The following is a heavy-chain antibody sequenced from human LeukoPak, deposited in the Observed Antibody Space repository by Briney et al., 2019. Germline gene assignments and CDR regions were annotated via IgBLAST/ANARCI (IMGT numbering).Heavy chain of an antibody. CDR2: IYTSGST. CDR3: ARTTDFYRNYFDY. Sequence: SETLSLTCTVSGGSISSGSYYWSWIRQPAGKGLEWIGRIYTSGSTNYNPSLESRVTISVDTSKNQFSLKLSSVTAADTAVYYCARTTDFYRNYFDYWGQGTLVTVSS. J-gene: IGHJ4*02. CDR1: GGSISSGSYY. V-gene: IGHV4-61*02. D-gene: IGHD3-3*01.